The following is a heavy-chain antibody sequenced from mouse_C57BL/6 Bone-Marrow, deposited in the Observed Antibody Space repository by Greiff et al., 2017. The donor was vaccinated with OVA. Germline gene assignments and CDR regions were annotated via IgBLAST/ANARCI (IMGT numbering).Heavy chain of an antibody. Sequence: VQRVESGAELARPGASVKLSCKASGYTFTSYGISWVKQRTGQGLEWIGEIYPRSGNTYYNEKFKGKATLTADKSSSTAYMELRSLTSEDSAVYFCASGYYYGSSYYAMDYWGQGTSVTVSS. CDR2: IYPRSGNT. V-gene: IGHV1-81*01. J-gene: IGHJ4*01. D-gene: IGHD1-1*01. CDR1: GYTFTSYG. CDR3: ASGYYYGSSYYAMDY.